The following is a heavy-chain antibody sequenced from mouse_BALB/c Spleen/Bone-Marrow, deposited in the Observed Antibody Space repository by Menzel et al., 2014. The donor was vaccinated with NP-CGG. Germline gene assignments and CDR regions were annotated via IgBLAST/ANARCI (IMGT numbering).Heavy chain of an antibody. D-gene: IGHD2-10*02. CDR2: IWGDGTT. Sequence: QVQLQQPGSGLVAPSQSLSITCTVSGFSLTGFGINWIRQPPGKGLEWLGMIWGDGTTDYNSALKSRLSIKKDNSKSQVFLKMNSLQAGDTARYYCAREKYGNYYAMDYWGQGTSVTVSS. J-gene: IGHJ4*01. V-gene: IGHV2-6-7*01. CDR1: GFSLTGFG. CDR3: AREKYGNYYAMDY.